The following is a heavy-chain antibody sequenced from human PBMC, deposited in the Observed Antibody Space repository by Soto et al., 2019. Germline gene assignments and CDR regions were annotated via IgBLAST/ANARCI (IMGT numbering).Heavy chain of an antibody. V-gene: IGHV4-30-4*01. J-gene: IGHJ6*02. CDR2: IYYSGST. CDR1: GGSISSGDYY. D-gene: IGHD2-21*02. Sequence: QVQLQESGPGLVKPSQTLSLTCTVSGGSISSGDYYWSWIRQPPGKGLEWIGYIYYSGSTYYNPSLKSRDNISVDTSKNQFSLKLSSVTAADTAVYYCARASGGDWGYYYGMDVWGQGTPVTVSS. CDR3: ARASGGDWGYYYGMDV.